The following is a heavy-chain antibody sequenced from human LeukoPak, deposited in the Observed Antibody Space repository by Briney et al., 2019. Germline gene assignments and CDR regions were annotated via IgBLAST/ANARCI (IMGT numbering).Heavy chain of an antibody. CDR1: GFTFSSYA. CDR3: ARTQRFLEWLYYGMDV. J-gene: IGHJ6*02. Sequence: PGGSLRLSCAASGFTFSSYAMHWVRQAPGKGLEWVAVISYDGSNKYYADSVKGRFTISRDNSKNTLYLQMNSLRAEDTAVHYCARTQRFLEWLYYGMDVWGQGTTVTVSS. CDR2: ISYDGSNK. V-gene: IGHV3-30-3*01. D-gene: IGHD3-3*01.